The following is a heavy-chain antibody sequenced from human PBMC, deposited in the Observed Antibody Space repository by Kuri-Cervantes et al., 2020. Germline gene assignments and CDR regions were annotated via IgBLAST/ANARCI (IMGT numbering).Heavy chain of an antibody. Sequence: GESLKISCAASGFTFSSSWMFWVCQSPEKGLEWVADIKRDGSEKYYVDSVKGRFTISRDNAKNSLYLQMNSLRAEDTAMYYCARGGGGDYWGQGTLVTVSS. D-gene: IGHD3-16*01. CDR3: ARGGGGDY. CDR1: GFTFSSSW. V-gene: IGHV3-52*01. CDR2: IKRDGSEK. J-gene: IGHJ4*02.